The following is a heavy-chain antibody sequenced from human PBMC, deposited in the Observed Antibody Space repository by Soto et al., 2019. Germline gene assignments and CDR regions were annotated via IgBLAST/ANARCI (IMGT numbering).Heavy chain of an antibody. V-gene: IGHV4-39*07. CDR1: GGSISSSSYY. Sequence: PSETLALTCTVSGGSISSSSYYWGWIRQPPGKGLEWIGSIYYSGSTYYNPSLKSRVTISVDTSKNQFSLKLTSVTAADTAVYYCARSSYEFDPWGQGTLVTVSS. D-gene: IGHD2-2*01. J-gene: IGHJ5*02. CDR3: ARSSYEFDP. CDR2: IYYSGST.